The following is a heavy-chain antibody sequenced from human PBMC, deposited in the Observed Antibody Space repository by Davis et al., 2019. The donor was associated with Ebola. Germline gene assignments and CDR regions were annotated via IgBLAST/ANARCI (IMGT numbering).Heavy chain of an antibody. CDR2: IYHSGST. CDR1: GGSISSSNW. V-gene: IGHV4-4*02. J-gene: IGHJ6*02. D-gene: IGHD4-11*01. CDR3: ATSTTVTTWRYYYYGMDV. Sequence: MPSETLSLTCAVSGGSISSSNWWRWVRQPPGRGLEWIGEIYHSGSTNYNPSLTSRVTISVDTSKNQFSLKLSSVTAADTAVYYCATSTTVTTWRYYYYGMDVWGQGTTVTVSS.